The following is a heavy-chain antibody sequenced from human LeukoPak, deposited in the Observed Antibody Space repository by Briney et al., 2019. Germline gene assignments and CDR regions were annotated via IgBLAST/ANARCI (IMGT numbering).Heavy chain of an antibody. CDR1: GFSLSTSGVS. V-gene: IGHV2-5*02. Sequence: SGPTLVKPTRTLTLTCTFSGFSLSTSGVSVGWIRQPPGKALEWLALIYWDDDKRYSPSLKSRLTITKDTSKNQVVLTMTNMDPVDTATYYCAHSGSSYGYPRVWSFDYWGQGTLVTVSS. CDR3: AHSGSSYGYPRVWSFDY. J-gene: IGHJ4*02. D-gene: IGHD5-18*01. CDR2: IYWDDDK.